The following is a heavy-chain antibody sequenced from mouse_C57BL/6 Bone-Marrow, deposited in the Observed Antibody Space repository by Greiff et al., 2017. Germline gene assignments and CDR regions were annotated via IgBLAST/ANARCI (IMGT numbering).Heavy chain of an antibody. Sequence: QVQLKESGAELVRPGTSVKVSCKASGYAFTNYLIEWVKQRPGQGLEWIGVINPGSGGTNYNEKFKGKATLTADKSSSTAYMQLSSLTSEDSAVXFCARRAYYGSSYNFDYWGQGTTLTVSS. CDR2: INPGSGGT. J-gene: IGHJ2*01. D-gene: IGHD1-1*01. CDR3: ARRAYYGSSYNFDY. V-gene: IGHV1-54*01. CDR1: GYAFTNYL.